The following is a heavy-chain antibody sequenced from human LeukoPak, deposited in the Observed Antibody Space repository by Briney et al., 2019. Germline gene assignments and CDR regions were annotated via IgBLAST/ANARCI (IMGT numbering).Heavy chain of an antibody. V-gene: IGHV1-8*01. Sequence: ASVKVPCKASGYTFTSYDINWVRQAPGQGLEWMGWMNPNSGNTGYAQKFQGRVTMTRNTSISTAYMELSSLRSEDTAVYYCARESQWGYFDYWGQGTLVTVSS. J-gene: IGHJ4*02. D-gene: IGHD1-26*01. CDR2: MNPNSGNT. CDR1: GYTFTSYD. CDR3: ARESQWGYFDY.